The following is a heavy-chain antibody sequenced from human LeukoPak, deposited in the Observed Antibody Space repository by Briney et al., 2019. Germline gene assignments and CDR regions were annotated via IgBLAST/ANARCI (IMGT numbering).Heavy chain of an antibody. J-gene: IGHJ4*02. CDR1: GVSISSYY. Sequence: SETLSLTCTVSGVSISSYYWSWIRQPPGKGLEWIGYIYYSGSTNYNPSLKSRVTISVDTSKNQFSLKLSSVTAADTAVYYCASRITMIVVVEHFDYWGQGTLVTVSS. D-gene: IGHD3-22*01. CDR2: IYYSGST. CDR3: ASRITMIVVVEHFDY. V-gene: IGHV4-59*12.